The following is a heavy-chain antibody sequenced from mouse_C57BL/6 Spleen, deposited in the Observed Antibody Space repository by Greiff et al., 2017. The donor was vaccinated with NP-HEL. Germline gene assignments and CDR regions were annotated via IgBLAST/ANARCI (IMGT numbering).Heavy chain of an antibody. V-gene: IGHV1-15*01. D-gene: IGHD1-1*01. CDR1: GYTFTDYE. J-gene: IGHJ1*03. CDR2: IDPETGGT. Sequence: QVQLKESGAELVRPGASVTLSCKASGYTFTDYEMHWVKQTPVHGLEWIGAIDPETGGTAYNQKFKGKAILTADKSSSTAYMELRSVTSEDSAVYYCTRHYGGSYDWYYGVWGTGTTVTVAS. CDR3: TRHYGGSYDWYYGV.